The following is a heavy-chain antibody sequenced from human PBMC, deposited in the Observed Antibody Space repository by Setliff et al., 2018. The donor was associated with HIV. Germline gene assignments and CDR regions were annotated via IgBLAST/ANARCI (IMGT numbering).Heavy chain of an antibody. V-gene: IGHV4-4*08. Sequence: SETLSLTCAVYGDSFIGYYWSWIRQPPGKGLEWIGYIYTSGSTNYNPSLKSRVTISVDTSKNQFSLKLSSVTAADTAVYYCAGSWSGYPLSFGYWGQGTLVTVSS. CDR1: GDSFIGYY. CDR2: IYTSGST. D-gene: IGHD3-3*01. CDR3: AGSWSGYPLSFGY. J-gene: IGHJ4*02.